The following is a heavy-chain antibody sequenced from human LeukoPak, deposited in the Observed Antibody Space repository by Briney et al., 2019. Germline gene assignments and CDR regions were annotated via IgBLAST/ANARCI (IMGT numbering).Heavy chain of an antibody. J-gene: IGHJ6*02. CDR2: ISAYNGST. CDR1: GYTFTSYG. CDR3: ARDLFSGSYLDYYGMDV. Sequence: ASVKVSCKASGYTFTSYGISWVRQAPGQGLEWMGWISAYNGSTNYAQKLQGRVTMTTDTSTSTAYMELRSLRSDDTAVYYCARDLFSGSYLDYYGMDVWGQGTTVTVSS. V-gene: IGHV1-18*01. D-gene: IGHD1-26*01.